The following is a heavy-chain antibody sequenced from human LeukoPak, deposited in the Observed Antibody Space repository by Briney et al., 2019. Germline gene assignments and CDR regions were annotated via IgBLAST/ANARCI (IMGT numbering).Heavy chain of an antibody. CDR3: ARDRGLYYDSSGYYAFDI. D-gene: IGHD3-22*01. V-gene: IGHV3-74*01. Sequence: PGGSLRLSCAASRFTFSSYWMHWVRQAPGKGLVWVSRINSDGSSTSYADSVKGRFTISRDNAKNTLYLQMNSLRAEDTAVYYCARDRGLYYDSSGYYAFDIWGPGTMLTVSS. CDR1: RFTFSSYW. J-gene: IGHJ3*02. CDR2: INSDGSST.